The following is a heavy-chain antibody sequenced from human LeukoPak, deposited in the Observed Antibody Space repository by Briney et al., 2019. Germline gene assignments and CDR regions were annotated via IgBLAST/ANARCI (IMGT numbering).Heavy chain of an antibody. J-gene: IGHJ3*02. CDR2: IWYDGSSK. D-gene: IGHD3-22*01. V-gene: IGHV3-33*06. CDR3: AKDRYYYDSSGYYIDAFDI. Sequence: PGGSLRLSCAASGFTFSSYGMHWVRQAPGKGLEWVAVIWYDGSSKYYADSVKGRFTISRDNSKNTLYLQMNSLRAEDTAVYYCAKDRYYYDSSGYYIDAFDIWGQGTMVTVSS. CDR1: GFTFSSYG.